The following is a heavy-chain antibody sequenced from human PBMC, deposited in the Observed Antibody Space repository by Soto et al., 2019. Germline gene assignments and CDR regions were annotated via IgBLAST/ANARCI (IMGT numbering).Heavy chain of an antibody. Sequence: EVQLVQSGAEVKKPGESLKISCKGSGYSFTSYWIGWVRQMPGKGLEWMGIIYPGDSDTRYSPSFQGQVTISPDKSISTAYLQWSSLKASDTAMYYCAGGGVRGVITRTRDYYGMDVWGQGTTVTVSS. J-gene: IGHJ6*02. CDR3: AGGGVRGVITRTRDYYGMDV. CDR2: IYPGDSDT. CDR1: GYSFTSYW. V-gene: IGHV5-51*01. D-gene: IGHD3-10*01.